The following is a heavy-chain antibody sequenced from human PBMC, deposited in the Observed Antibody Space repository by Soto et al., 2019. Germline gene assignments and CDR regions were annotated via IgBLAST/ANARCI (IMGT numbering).Heavy chain of an antibody. CDR3: ARSQYQLLPNDY. Sequence: TLSLTCTVSGGSISSGGYYWSWIRQHPGKGLEWIGYIYYSGSTYYNPSLKSRVTISVDTSKNQFSLKLSSVTAADTAVYYCARSQYQLLPNDYWGQGTLVTVS. D-gene: IGHD2-2*01. CDR1: GGSISSGGYY. V-gene: IGHV4-31*03. CDR2: IYYSGST. J-gene: IGHJ4*02.